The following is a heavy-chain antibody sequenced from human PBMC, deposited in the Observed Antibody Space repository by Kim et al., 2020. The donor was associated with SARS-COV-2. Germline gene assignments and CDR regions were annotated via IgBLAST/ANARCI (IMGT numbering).Heavy chain of an antibody. D-gene: IGHD6-19*01. V-gene: IGHV6-1*01. J-gene: IGHJ4*02. CDR3: ARDRRIAVAVTSLDY. Sequence: VSVKSRITINPDTSKNQFSLQLNSVTPEDTAVYYCARDRRIAVAVTSLDYWGQGTLVTVSS.